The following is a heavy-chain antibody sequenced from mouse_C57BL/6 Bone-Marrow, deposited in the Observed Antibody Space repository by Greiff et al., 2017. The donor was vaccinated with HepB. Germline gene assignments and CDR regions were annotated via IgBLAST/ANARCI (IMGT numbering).Heavy chain of an antibody. CDR2: GQGLEWIG. J-gene: IGHJ4*01. CDR1: YTFSRRVH. Sequence: QVQLQQSGPELARPWASVKISCQAFYTFSRRVHFAIRDTNYWMQWVKQRPGQGLEWIGAIYPGNGDTSYNQKFKGKATLTADKSSSTAYRQLSSLTSEDSEVDDGEGGYYGRDEARDYWGQGTEGTVSS. V-gene: IGHV1-87*01. CDR3: SEDSEVDDGEGGYYGRDEARDY. D-gene: IGHD1-1*01.